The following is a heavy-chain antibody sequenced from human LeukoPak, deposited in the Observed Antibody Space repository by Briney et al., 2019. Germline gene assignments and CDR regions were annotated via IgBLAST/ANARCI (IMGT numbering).Heavy chain of an antibody. Sequence: GGSLRLSCAASGFTFSSYAMSWVRQAPGKGLEWVSAISGSGGRTYYADSVKGRFTISRDNSKNTLYLQMNSLRDEDTAVYYCAKALYYYDSSGYSPLVYWGQGTLVTVSS. D-gene: IGHD3-22*01. CDR2: ISGSGGRT. V-gene: IGHV3-23*01. J-gene: IGHJ4*02. CDR3: AKALYYYDSSGYSPLVY. CDR1: GFTFSSYA.